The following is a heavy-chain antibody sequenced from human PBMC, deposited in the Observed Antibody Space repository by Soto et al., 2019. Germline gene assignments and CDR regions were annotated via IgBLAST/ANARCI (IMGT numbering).Heavy chain of an antibody. CDR3: AKDLFKGRLPQYYFDY. Sequence: GGSLRLSCAASGFTFDDYAMHWVRQAPGKGLEWVSGISWNSGSIGYADSVKGRFTISRDNAKNSLYLQMNSLRAEDTALYYCAKDLFKGRLPQYYFDYWGQGTLVTVSS. J-gene: IGHJ4*02. D-gene: IGHD2-21*01. CDR1: GFTFDDYA. V-gene: IGHV3-9*01. CDR2: ISWNSGSI.